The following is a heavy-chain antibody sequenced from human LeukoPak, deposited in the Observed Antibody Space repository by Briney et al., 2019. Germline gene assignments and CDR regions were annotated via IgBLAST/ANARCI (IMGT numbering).Heavy chain of an antibody. V-gene: IGHV5-51*01. D-gene: IGHD2-15*01. CDR2: IYPADSNT. CDR1: GYNFVNNW. J-gene: IGHJ5*02. CDR3: VRSPACSSGTCYPNWFDP. Sequence: GESLKISCKGSGYNFVNNWIGWVRQMPGKGLEWMAIIYPADSNTKYSPSFQGQVTISADRSINTAFLQWSSLKASDTAMYYCVRSPACSSGTCYPNWFDPWGQGTLVIVSS.